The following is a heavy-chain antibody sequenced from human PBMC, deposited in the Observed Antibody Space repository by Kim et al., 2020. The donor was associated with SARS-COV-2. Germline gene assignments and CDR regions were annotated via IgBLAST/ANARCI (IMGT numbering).Heavy chain of an antibody. Sequence: ASVKVSCKASGYTFTSYGISWVRQAPGQGLEWMGWISAYNGNTNYAQKLQGRVTMTTDTSTSTAYMELRSLRSDDTAVYYCARDRSLPGPDYYYYGMDVWGQGTTVTVSS. CDR3: ARDRSLPGPDYYYYGMDV. CDR1: GYTFTSYG. V-gene: IGHV1-18*01. CDR2: ISAYNGNT. J-gene: IGHJ6*02.